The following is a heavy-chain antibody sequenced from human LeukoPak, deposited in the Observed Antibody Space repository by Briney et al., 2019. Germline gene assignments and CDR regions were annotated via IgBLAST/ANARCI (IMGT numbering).Heavy chain of an antibody. CDR1: GGTFSSYA. D-gene: IGHD3/OR15-3a*01. CDR2: IIPILGIA. J-gene: IGHJ4*02. V-gene: IGHV1-69*04. CDR3: VISPPRDF. Sequence: SVKVSCKASGGTFSSYAISWVRQAPGQGLEWMGRIIPILGIANYAQKFQGRVTITADKSTSTAYMELSSLRSEDTAMYYCVISPPRDFWGQGTLVTVSS.